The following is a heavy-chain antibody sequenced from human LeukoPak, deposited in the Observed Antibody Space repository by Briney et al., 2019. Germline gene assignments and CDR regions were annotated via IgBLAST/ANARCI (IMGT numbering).Heavy chain of an antibody. CDR3: ARGGVVVPAAILY. D-gene: IGHD2-2*01. J-gene: IGHJ4*02. Sequence: AGRSLRLSCAASGITFSSYAMHWVRQAPGKGLEWVAVISYDGSNKYYADSVKGRFTISRDNSKNTLYLQMNSLRAEDTAVYYCARGGVVVPAAILYWGQGTLVTVSS. V-gene: IGHV3-30*04. CDR2: ISYDGSNK. CDR1: GITFSSYA.